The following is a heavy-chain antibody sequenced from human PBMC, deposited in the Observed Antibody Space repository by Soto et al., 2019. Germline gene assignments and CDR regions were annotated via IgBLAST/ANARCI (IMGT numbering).Heavy chain of an antibody. D-gene: IGHD3-3*01. CDR1: GGSISSYY. Sequence: SETLSLTCTVSGGSISSYYWSWIRQPPGKGLEWIGYIYYSGSTNYNPSLKSRVTISVDTSKNQFSLKLSSVTAADTAVYYCARASATYYDFWSGYLLGLFDPWGQGTLVTVSS. CDR2: IYYSGST. J-gene: IGHJ5*02. CDR3: ARASATYYDFWSGYLLGLFDP. V-gene: IGHV4-59*01.